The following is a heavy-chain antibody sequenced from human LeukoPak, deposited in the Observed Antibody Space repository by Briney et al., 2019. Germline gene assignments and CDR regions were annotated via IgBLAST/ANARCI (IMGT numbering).Heavy chain of an antibody. V-gene: IGHV1-69*05. CDR2: IIPIFGTA. CDR1: GGAFSSYA. CDR3: ARERYYDSSGYSPDAFDI. J-gene: IGHJ3*02. D-gene: IGHD3-22*01. Sequence: GSSVEVSCKASGGAFSSYAISWVRQAPGQGLEWMGRIIPIFGTANYVQKFQGRVTITTDESTSTAYMELSSLRSEDTAVYYCARERYYDSSGYSPDAFDIWGQGTMVTVSS.